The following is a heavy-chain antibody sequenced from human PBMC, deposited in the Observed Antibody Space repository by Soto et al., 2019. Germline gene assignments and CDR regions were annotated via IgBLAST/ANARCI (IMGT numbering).Heavy chain of an antibody. CDR2: IYHSGST. CDR1: GGSINSHY. CDR3: ARGGWSNDN. Sequence: SETLSLTCIVSGGSINSHYWSWIRQPPGKGLEWIGWIYHSGSTEYNPSLQSRVTISVDTSKNQFSLKLSSVTPADTAIYYCARGGWSNDNWGLGTLVTVSS. V-gene: IGHV4-59*11. J-gene: IGHJ4*02.